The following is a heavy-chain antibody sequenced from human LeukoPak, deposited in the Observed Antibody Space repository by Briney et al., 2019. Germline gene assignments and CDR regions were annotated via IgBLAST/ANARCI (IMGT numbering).Heavy chain of an antibody. D-gene: IGHD6-13*01. V-gene: IGHV1-46*01. CDR2: INPSGGST. CDR3: ARVGSSTWYESDY. Sequence: ASVKVSCKASGYTFISYHLHWVRQAPGQGLEWMGIINPSGGSTSYAQKFQGRVTMTRDTSTSTVYMELSSLRSKDTAVYYCARVGSSTWYESDYWGQGTLVTVAS. CDR1: GYTFISYH. J-gene: IGHJ4*02.